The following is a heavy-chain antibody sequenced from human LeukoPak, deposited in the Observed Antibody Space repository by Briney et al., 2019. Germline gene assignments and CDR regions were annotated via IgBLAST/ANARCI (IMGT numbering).Heavy chain of an antibody. Sequence: PGGSLRLSCAASGFTFSSSAMSWVRQAPGRGLEWVSSITDSGDGTYYADSVKGRFTISRDDSKNTLYLQMNSLRAEDTAVYYCAKDSPVATRWGQGTLVTASS. V-gene: IGHV3-23*01. CDR3: AKDSPVATR. D-gene: IGHD1-26*01. CDR1: GFTFSSSA. J-gene: IGHJ4*02. CDR2: ITDSGDGT.